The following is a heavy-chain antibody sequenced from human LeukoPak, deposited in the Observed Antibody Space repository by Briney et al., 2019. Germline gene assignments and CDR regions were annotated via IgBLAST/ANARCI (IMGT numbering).Heavy chain of an antibody. CDR2: ISGSSSYI. D-gene: IGHD3-22*01. Sequence: GGALRLSRAASGFTFSSYSMNWVRPAPGKGLEWVSSISGSSSYIYYADSVKGRFTISRDNAKNSLYLQMNSLRAEDTAVYYCARDRRPYYYDSSGYYFDYWGQGTLVTVSS. V-gene: IGHV3-21*01. CDR1: GFTFSSYS. J-gene: IGHJ4*02. CDR3: ARDRRPYYYDSSGYYFDY.